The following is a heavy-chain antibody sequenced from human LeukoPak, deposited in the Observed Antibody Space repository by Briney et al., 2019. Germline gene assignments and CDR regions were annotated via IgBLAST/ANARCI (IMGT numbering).Heavy chain of an antibody. CDR3: ARDPYSGTYGDTYYYYMDV. V-gene: IGHV3-48*04. J-gene: IGHJ6*03. Sequence: PGGSLRLSCAASGFTFSNAWMSWVRQAPGKGLEWVSYISSSSSTIYYADSVKGRFTISRDNARNSLYLQMNSLRAEDTAVYYCARDPYSGTYGDTYYYYMDVWGKGTTVTISS. D-gene: IGHD1-26*01. CDR2: ISSSSSTI. CDR1: GFTFSNAW.